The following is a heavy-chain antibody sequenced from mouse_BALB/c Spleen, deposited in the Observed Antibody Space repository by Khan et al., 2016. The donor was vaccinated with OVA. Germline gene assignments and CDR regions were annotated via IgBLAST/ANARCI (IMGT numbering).Heavy chain of an antibody. CDR1: GFDFSRYW. V-gene: IGHV4-1*02. Sequence: EVKLLESGGGLVQPGGSLKLSCAASGFDFSRYWMSWVRQAPGKGLEWIGEINPDSSTINYTPSLKDKFIISRDNAKNTLYLQMSKVISEDTALYYCASYDGYYWYFDVWGAGTTVTVSS. J-gene: IGHJ1*01. CDR2: INPDSSTI. D-gene: IGHD2-2*01. CDR3: ASYDGYYWYFDV.